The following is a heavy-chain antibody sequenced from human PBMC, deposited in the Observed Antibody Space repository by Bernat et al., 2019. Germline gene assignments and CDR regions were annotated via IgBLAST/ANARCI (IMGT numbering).Heavy chain of an antibody. CDR1: GFTFSSHN. Sequence: EVQLVESGGGLVKPGGSLRLSCAASGFTFSSHNMNWVRQAPGKGLEWVSYISDSSSTIKYADSVKGRFTISRDNAKNSLYLQMNSLRDEDTAVYYCARDPPGLEDFDYWGQGTLVTVSS. CDR3: ARDPPGLEDFDY. J-gene: IGHJ4*02. V-gene: IGHV3-48*02. D-gene: IGHD3/OR15-3a*01. CDR2: ISDSSSTI.